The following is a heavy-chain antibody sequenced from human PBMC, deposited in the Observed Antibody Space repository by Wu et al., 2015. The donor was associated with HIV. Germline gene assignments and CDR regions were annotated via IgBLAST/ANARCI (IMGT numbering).Heavy chain of an antibody. J-gene: IGHJ6*03. D-gene: IGHD1-14*01. CDR1: KYIFTNYD. CDR3: ARGSRYCMTSCTRNQYMDV. CDR2: MNPNSGNT. V-gene: IGHV1-8*02. Sequence: QVQLVQSGTEVKKPGASVKVSCKASKYIFTNYDVNWVRQATGQGLEWMGWMNPNSGNTGYGQKFQGRVTFTRNTSISTAYMELNGLTSDDTAVYYCARGSRYCMTSCTRNQYMDVWAKGPRSPSP.